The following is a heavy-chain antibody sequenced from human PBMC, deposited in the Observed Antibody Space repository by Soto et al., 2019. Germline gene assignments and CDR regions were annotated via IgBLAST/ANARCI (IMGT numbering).Heavy chain of an antibody. Sequence: GGSLRLSCAASGFTFGDYYMAWVRQAPGKGLEWISYISSTASHIYYADSVKGRVTISRDNAKNSLYLQMNSLRVEDTAVYYCARENYDISGYFLDYWGQGSLVTVSS. CDR1: GFTFGDYY. CDR3: ARENYDISGYFLDY. CDR2: ISSTASHI. J-gene: IGHJ4*02. D-gene: IGHD3-22*01. V-gene: IGHV3-11*04.